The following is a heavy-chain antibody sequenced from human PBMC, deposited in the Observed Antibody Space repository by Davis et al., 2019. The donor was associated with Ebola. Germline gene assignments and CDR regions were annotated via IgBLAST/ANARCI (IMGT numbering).Heavy chain of an antibody. Sequence: ESLKISCAASGFTFSDYYMSWIRQAPGKGLEWIGYIYYSGSTNYNPSLKSRVTISVDTSKNQFSLKLSSVTAADTAVYYCARSGKTVTSSDGMDVWGRGTTVTVSS. CDR1: GFTFSDYY. CDR3: ARSGKTVTSSDGMDV. V-gene: IGHV4-59*01. CDR2: IYYSGST. J-gene: IGHJ6*02. D-gene: IGHD4-17*01.